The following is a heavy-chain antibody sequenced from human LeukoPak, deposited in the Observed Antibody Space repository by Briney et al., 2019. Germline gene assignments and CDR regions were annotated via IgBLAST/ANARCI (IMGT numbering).Heavy chain of an antibody. CDR3: ARHGPANYYDSSGRFDY. D-gene: IGHD3-22*01. J-gene: IGHJ4*02. CDR2: INHSGST. CDR1: GGSFSGYY. V-gene: IGHV4-34*01. Sequence: SETLSLTCAVYGGSFSGYYWSWIRQPPGKGLEWIGEINHSGSTYYNPSLKSRVTISVDTSKNQFSLKLSSVTAADTAVYYCARHGPANYYDSSGRFDYWGQGTLVTVSS.